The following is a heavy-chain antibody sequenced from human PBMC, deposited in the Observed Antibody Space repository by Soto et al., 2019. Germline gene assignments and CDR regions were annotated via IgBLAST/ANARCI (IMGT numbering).Heavy chain of an antibody. CDR3: ARDTRYFDWLLDDYYYYYGMDV. Sequence: KTSETLSLTCAVYGGSFSGYYWSWIRQPPGKGLEWIGEINHSGSTNYNPSLKSRVTISVDTSKNQFSLKLSSVTAADTAVYYCARDTRYFDWLLDDYYYYYGMDVWGQGTTVTVSS. CDR1: GGSFSGYY. D-gene: IGHD3-9*01. CDR2: INHSGST. J-gene: IGHJ6*02. V-gene: IGHV4-34*01.